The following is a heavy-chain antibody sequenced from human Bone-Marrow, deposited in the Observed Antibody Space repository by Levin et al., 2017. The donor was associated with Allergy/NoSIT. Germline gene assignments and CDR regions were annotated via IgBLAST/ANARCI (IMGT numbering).Heavy chain of an antibody. D-gene: IGHD3-16*01. J-gene: IGHJ6*02. Sequence: SVKVSCKASGGTFSSYAISWVRQAPGQGLEWMGGIIPIFGTANYAQKFQGRVTITADKSTSTAYMELSSLRSEDTAVYYCARDLIWGTAPGESLDRRNALRYYYGMDVWGQGTTVTVSS. CDR3: ARDLIWGTAPGESLDRRNALRYYYGMDV. V-gene: IGHV1-69*06. CDR2: IIPIFGTA. CDR1: GGTFSSYA.